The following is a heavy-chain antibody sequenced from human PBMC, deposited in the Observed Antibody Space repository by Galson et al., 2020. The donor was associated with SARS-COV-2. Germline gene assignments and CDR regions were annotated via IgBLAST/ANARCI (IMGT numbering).Heavy chain of an antibody. V-gene: IGHV3-66*01. Sequence: GEPMMTPSAASGFTVSSNYMSRVRQAPGKGLEWVSGNYSGGSTYYADSVNGRFTISRDNSKNTLYRQMNSLRAEDTAVYYCARDLMEAGSLDYWGQGTLVTVSS. CDR2: NYSGGST. D-gene: IGHD6-19*01. J-gene: IGHJ4*02. CDR3: ARDLMEAGSLDY. CDR1: GFTVSSNY.